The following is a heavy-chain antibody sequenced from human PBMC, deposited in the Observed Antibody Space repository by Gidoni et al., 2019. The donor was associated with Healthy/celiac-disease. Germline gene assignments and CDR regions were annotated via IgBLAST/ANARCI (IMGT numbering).Heavy chain of an antibody. V-gene: IGHV3-23*01. Sequence: EVQLLESGGGLVQPGGSLGLSCAASGFTFSSYAMSWVRQAPGTGLGWVSAISGSGGSTYYADYVKGRFTISRDNSKNTLYLQMNSLRAEDTAVYYCAKGLEGYCSGGSCYSSDYWGQGTLVTVSS. D-gene: IGHD2-15*01. CDR1: GFTFSSYA. CDR3: AKGLEGYCSGGSCYSSDY. J-gene: IGHJ4*02. CDR2: ISGSGGST.